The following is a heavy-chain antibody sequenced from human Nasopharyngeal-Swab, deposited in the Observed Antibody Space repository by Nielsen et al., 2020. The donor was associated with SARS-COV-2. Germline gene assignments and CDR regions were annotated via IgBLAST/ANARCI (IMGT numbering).Heavy chain of an antibody. J-gene: IGHJ6*01. CDR1: GGSISGYF. Sequence: ESLKISCSVSGGSISGYFLSWIRQPAGEGLEWIGRVYTSGSTNYNPPLKSRVTIPIDMSKNQFSLELRSVTAADTAFYYCARSGTTKYGLDVWGQGTTVIVSS. V-gene: IGHV4-4*07. CDR3: ARSGTTKYGLDV. D-gene: IGHD1-1*01. CDR2: VYTSGST.